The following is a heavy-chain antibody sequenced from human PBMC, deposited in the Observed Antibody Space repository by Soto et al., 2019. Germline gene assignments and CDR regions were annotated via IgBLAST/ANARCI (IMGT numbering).Heavy chain of an antibody. CDR1: GPTFTNYW. J-gene: IGHJ5*02. CDR3: ARGPS. V-gene: IGHV3-7*01. CDR2: INEGAREK. Sequence: LRLSCAASGPTFTNYWFSWVRQAPGKGLEWVANINEGAREKNYVDSVRGRFTISRDNAKNLVFLQMSSLRAEDTAVYFCARGPSWGLGTLVTVSS.